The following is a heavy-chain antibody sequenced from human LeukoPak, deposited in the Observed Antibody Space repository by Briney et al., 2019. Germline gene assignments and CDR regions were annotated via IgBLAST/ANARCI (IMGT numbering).Heavy chain of an antibody. V-gene: IGHV3-23*01. Sequence: GGSLRLSCAASGFTFSIYAMSWVRQAPGKGLQWVSSITSSGDGTYYANSVKGRFTISRDNSENMLYLQMNSLRVEDTAVYFCAKDRPNYYGSNGHYYRRDGDYWGQGTLVTVSS. CDR3: AKDRPNYYGSNGHYYRRDGDY. D-gene: IGHD3-22*01. CDR1: GFTFSIYA. CDR2: ITSSGDGT. J-gene: IGHJ4*02.